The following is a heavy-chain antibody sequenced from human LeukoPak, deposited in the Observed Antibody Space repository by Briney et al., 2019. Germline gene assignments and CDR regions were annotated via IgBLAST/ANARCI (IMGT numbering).Heavy chain of an antibody. Sequence: SETLSLTCTVSGGSISSYYWSWIRQPLGKGLVWIGYIYYSGSTNYNTSLKSRVTISVDTSKNQFSLKLSSVTAADTAVYYCARAQVVLYTDDYGDYRNYYGMDVWGKGTTVTVSS. D-gene: IGHD4-17*01. V-gene: IGHV4-59*01. J-gene: IGHJ6*04. CDR3: ARAQVVLYTDDYGDYRNYYGMDV. CDR1: GGSISSYY. CDR2: IYYSGST.